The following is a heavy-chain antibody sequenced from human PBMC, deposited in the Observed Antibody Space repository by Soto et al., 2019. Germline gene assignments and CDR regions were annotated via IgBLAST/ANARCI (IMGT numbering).Heavy chain of an antibody. D-gene: IGHD3-22*01. Sequence: PGGSLILSCAASGFTFSSYTMHWVRQAPGKGLEWVSSISSSSSYIYYADSVKGRFTISRDNAKNSLYLQMNSLRAEDTAVYYCAREYHYYDSSGYDKWDAFDIWGQETMVTVSS. V-gene: IGHV3-21*01. CDR2: ISSSSSYI. CDR1: GFTFSSYT. CDR3: AREYHYYDSSGYDKWDAFDI. J-gene: IGHJ3*02.